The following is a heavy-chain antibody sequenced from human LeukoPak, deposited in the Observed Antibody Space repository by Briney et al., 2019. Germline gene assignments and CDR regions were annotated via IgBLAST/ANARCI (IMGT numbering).Heavy chain of an antibody. Sequence: ASVQVSCKGSGYTFTSYYMHWVRQAAGQGLEWLGWMNPNSGGTKSAQKFQGRVTMTRDSSISTAYMDLTRLTSDDTAVYYCAASTIAVAGTNFATWGQGTLVIVSS. V-gene: IGHV1-2*02. J-gene: IGHJ4*02. CDR3: AASTIAVAGTNFAT. D-gene: IGHD6-19*01. CDR2: MNPNSGGT. CDR1: GYTFTSYY.